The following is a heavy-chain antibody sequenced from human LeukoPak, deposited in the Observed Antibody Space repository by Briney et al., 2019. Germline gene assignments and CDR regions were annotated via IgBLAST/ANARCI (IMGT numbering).Heavy chain of an antibody. CDR3: VKDRNVVTLAAAGLDY. Sequence: GASLRLSCAASGHTFSELGMHWVRQAPGKGLEWVAFIRYDGSNKYYADSVKGRFTISRDNSKNTLYLQMTSLRAEDTAVYYCVKDRNVVTLAAAGLDYWGQGTLVTVSS. V-gene: IGHV3-30*02. D-gene: IGHD6-13*01. CDR1: GHTFSELG. J-gene: IGHJ4*02. CDR2: IRYDGSNK.